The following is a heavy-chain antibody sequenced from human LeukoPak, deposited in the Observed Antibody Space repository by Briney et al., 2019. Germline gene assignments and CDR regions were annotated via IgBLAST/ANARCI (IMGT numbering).Heavy chain of an antibody. J-gene: IGHJ4*02. V-gene: IGHV3-74*01. CDR2: INSDGSST. CDR1: GSTFSSYW. D-gene: IGHD6-13*01. CDR3: ARGGSAYSSSWSTFYY. Sequence: PGGSLRLSCAASGSTFSSYWMHWVRQVSGKGLVWVSRINSDGSSTSYADSVKGRFAISRDNAENTVYLQVNSLRAEDTAVYYCARGGSAYSSSWSTFYYWGMGNMVTVSA.